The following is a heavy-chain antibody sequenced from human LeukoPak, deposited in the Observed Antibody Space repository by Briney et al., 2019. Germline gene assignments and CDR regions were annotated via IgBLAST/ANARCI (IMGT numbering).Heavy chain of an antibody. CDR1: GYTFTSYG. CDR3: ARDPGLSAYYYYGMDV. D-gene: IGHD3-10*01. V-gene: IGHV1-18*01. Sequence: ASVKVSFKASGYTFTSYGISWVRQAPGQGLEWMGWISAYNGNTNYAQKLQGRVTMTTDTSTSTAYMELRSLRSDDTAVYYCARDPGLSAYYYYGMDVWGQGTTVTVSS. CDR2: ISAYNGNT. J-gene: IGHJ6*02.